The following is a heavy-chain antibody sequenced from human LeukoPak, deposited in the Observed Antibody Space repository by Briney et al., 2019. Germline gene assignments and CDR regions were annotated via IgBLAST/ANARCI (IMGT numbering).Heavy chain of an antibody. J-gene: IGHJ3*02. CDR1: GITFSNYA. V-gene: IGHV3-11*04. Sequence: GGSLRLSCAASGITFSNYAMSWVRQAPGKGLERVSYISSSGSTIYYADSVKGRFTISRDNAKNSLYLQMNSLRAEDTAVYYCARDLQTGYYKNAFDIWGQGTMVTVSS. CDR3: ARDLQTGYYKNAFDI. D-gene: IGHD3-9*01. CDR2: ISSSGSTI.